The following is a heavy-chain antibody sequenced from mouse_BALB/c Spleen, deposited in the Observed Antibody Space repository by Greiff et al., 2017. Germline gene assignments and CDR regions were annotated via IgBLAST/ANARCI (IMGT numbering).Heavy chain of an antibody. D-gene: IGHD2-4*01. CDR2: ISSGGSYT. Sequence: EVQLVESGGGLVKPGGSLKLSCAASGFTFSSYAMPWVRQSPEKRLEWVAEISSGGSYTYYPDTVTGRFTISRDNAKNTLYLEMSSLRSEDTAMYYCAIYDYDGGFAYWGQGTLVTVSA. CDR3: AIYDYDGGFAY. CDR1: GFTFSSYA. J-gene: IGHJ3*01. V-gene: IGHV5-9-4*01.